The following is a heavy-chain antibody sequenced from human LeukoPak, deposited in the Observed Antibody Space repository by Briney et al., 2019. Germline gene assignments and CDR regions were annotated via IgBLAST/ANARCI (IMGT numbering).Heavy chain of an antibody. Sequence: AASVKVSCTASGGTFSSYAISWVRQAPGQGLEWMGWISAYNGNTNYAQKLQGRVTMTTDTSTSTAYMELRSLRSDDTAVYYCARVGVYYGSGSYPDYWGQGTLVTVSS. CDR3: ARVGVYYGSGSYPDY. D-gene: IGHD3-10*01. J-gene: IGHJ4*02. CDR2: ISAYNGNT. CDR1: GGTFSSYA. V-gene: IGHV1-18*01.